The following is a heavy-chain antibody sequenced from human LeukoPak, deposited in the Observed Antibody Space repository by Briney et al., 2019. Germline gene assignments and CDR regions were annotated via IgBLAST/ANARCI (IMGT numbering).Heavy chain of an antibody. D-gene: IGHD3-22*01. CDR2: ISGSGGRT. CDR1: GFTFSSYA. J-gene: IGHJ4*02. Sequence: GGSLRLSCAASGFTFSSYAMNWVRQAPGKGLEWVSDISGSGGRTYYGDSVKGRFTISRDNSKNTLYLQINTLRAEDTAVYYCAKDGRYYDNSGYYFGDYFDYWGQGTLVTVSS. V-gene: IGHV3-23*01. CDR3: AKDGRYYDNSGYYFGDYFDY.